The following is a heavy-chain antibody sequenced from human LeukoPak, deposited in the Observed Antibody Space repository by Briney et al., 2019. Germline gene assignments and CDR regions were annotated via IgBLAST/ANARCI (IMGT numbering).Heavy chain of an antibody. CDR1: GGTFSSYT. Sequence: SVKVSCKASGGTFSSYTISWVRQAPGQGLEWMGRIIPILGIANYAQKFQGRVTITADKSTNTAYVELSSLRSEDTAVYYCARGEINDNWFDPWGQGTLVTVSS. CDR3: ARGEINDNWFDP. CDR2: IIPILGIA. V-gene: IGHV1-69*02. J-gene: IGHJ5*02. D-gene: IGHD3-10*01.